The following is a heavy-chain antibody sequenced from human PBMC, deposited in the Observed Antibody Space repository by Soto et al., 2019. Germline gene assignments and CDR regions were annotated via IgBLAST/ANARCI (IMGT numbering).Heavy chain of an antibody. CDR1: GYTFTSYD. J-gene: IGHJ4*02. CDR3: ARVSMVTAAPDY. D-gene: IGHD6-13*01. V-gene: IGHV1-8*01. CDR2: MNRNSGNT. Sequence: ASVKVSCKASGYTFTSYDINWVRQATGQGLEWMGWMNRNSGNTGYAQKFQGRVSMTRNTSISTAYMELSSLRSEDTAVYYCARVSMVTAAPDYWSQGTLVTVSS.